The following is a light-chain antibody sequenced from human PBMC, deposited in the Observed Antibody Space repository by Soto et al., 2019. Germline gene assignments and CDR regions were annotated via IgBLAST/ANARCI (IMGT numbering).Light chain of an antibody. V-gene: IGKV2-30*01. CDR3: MQGTHWYT. CDR1: QSLVYSDGNTY. CDR2: KVS. J-gene: IGKJ2*01. Sequence: DVVMTQSPLSLPVTLGQPASISCRSSQSLVYSDGNTYLNWFQQRPGQSPRRLICKVSNRDSGVPDRFSGSGSGTDCTVKISRVEAEDVGVYYCMQGTHWYTFGQGTKLEIK.